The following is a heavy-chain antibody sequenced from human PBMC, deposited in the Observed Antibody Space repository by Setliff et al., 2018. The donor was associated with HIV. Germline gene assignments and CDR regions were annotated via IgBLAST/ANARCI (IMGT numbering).Heavy chain of an antibody. J-gene: IGHJ4*02. Sequence: RASVKVSCKASGGTFSSYAISWVRQAPGQGLEWMGGIIPIFGTANYAQKFQGRVTITTDESTSTAYMELSSLRSEDTAVYYCARSRETGTTRYDYWGQGTLVTVSS. CDR3: ARSRETGTTRYDY. CDR2: IIPIFGTA. V-gene: IGHV1-69*05. D-gene: IGHD1-7*01. CDR1: GGTFSSYA.